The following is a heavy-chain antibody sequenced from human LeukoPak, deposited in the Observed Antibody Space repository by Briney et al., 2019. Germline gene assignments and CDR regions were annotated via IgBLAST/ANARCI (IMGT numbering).Heavy chain of an antibody. CDR2: IYHSGST. CDR1: GGSISSGGYY. Sequence: PSETLSLTCTVSGGSISSGGYYWSWIRQPPGKGLEWIGYIYHSGSTYYNPSLKSRVTISVDRSKNQFSLKLSSVTAADTAVYYCARDRPGYPVVPAASDTDAFDIWGQGTMVTASS. J-gene: IGHJ3*02. D-gene: IGHD2-2*01. V-gene: IGHV4-30-2*01. CDR3: ARDRPGYPVVPAASDTDAFDI.